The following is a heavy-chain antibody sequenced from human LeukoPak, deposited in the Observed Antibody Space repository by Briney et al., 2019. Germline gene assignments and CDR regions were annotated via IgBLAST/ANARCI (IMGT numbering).Heavy chain of an antibody. CDR3: ARTSVGYSSSWYGQWEAFDI. CDR1: GGSISSGSYY. J-gene: IGHJ3*02. Sequence: SQTLSLTCTVSGGSISSGSYYWSWIRQPAGKGLEWIGRIYTSGSTNYNPSLKSRVTISVDTSKNQFSLKLSSVTAADTAVYYCARTSVGYSSSWYGQWEAFDIWGQGTMVTVAS. D-gene: IGHD6-13*01. V-gene: IGHV4-61*02. CDR2: IYTSGST.